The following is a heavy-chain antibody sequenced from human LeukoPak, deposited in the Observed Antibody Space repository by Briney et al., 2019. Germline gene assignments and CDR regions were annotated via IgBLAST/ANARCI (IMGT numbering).Heavy chain of an antibody. CDR1: GFTFSSYA. J-gene: IGHJ6*03. CDR3: ARVGAAAGTVSRYYYYYYMDV. Sequence: GGSLRLSCAASGFTFSSYAMHWVRQAPGKGLEWVAVISYDGSNKYYADSVKGRFTISRDNSKNTLYLQMNSLRAEDTAVYYCARVGAAAGTVSRYYYYYYMDVWGKGTTVTVSS. V-gene: IGHV3-30*04. CDR2: ISYDGSNK. D-gene: IGHD6-13*01.